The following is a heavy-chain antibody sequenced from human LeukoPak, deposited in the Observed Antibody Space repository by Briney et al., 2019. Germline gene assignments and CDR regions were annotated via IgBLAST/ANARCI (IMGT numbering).Heavy chain of an antibody. Sequence: SETLSLTCAVYGGSFSGYYWSWIRQPPGKGLEWIGEINHSGSTNYNPSLKSRVTISVDTSKNQFSLKLSSVTAADTAVYYCARDSGGCYHGDCYDYWGQGTLVTVSS. D-gene: IGHD2-15*01. V-gene: IGHV4-34*01. J-gene: IGHJ4*02. CDR3: ARDSGGCYHGDCYDY. CDR1: GGSFSGYY. CDR2: INHSGST.